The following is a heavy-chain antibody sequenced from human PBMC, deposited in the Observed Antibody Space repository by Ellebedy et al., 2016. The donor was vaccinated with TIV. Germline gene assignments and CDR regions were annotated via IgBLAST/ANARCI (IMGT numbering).Heavy chain of an antibody. CDR3: VRSWYSGSFYFDY. CDR2: ISAYNGNT. D-gene: IGHD1-26*01. V-gene: IGHV1-18*01. Sequence: AASVKVSCKASGYTFKSYGITWVRQAPGQGIEWVEWISAYNGNTEYAQKLHGRVTMTTDISTSKAYMDLTSLTSDDTAVYYCVRSWYSGSFYFDYWGQGTLVTVSS. J-gene: IGHJ4*02. CDR1: GYTFKSYG.